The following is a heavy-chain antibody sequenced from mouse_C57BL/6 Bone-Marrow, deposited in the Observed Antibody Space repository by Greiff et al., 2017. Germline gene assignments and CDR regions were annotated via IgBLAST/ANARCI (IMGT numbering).Heavy chain of an antibody. V-gene: IGHV1-53*01. D-gene: IGHD1-1*01. CDR3: ARLIATVVGVDY. Sequence: QVQLQQPGTELVKPGASVKLSCKASGYTFTSYWMHWVKQRPGQGLEWIGNINPSNGGTNYNEKFKSKATLTVDKASSTAYMQLSSLTSEDSAVYYCARLIATVVGVDYWGQGTTLTVSS. CDR1: GYTFTSYW. J-gene: IGHJ2*01. CDR2: INPSNGGT.